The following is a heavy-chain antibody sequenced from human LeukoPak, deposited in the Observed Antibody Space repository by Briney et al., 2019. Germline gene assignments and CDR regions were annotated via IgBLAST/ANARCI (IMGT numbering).Heavy chain of an antibody. Sequence: SETLSLTCTVSGGSISSTSYYWGWIRQPPGKGLEWIGSIYHSGSTYYNPSLKSRVTISVDTSKNQFSLKLSSVTAADTAVYYCARSIAASILGPWNYFVYWGQGTLVTVSS. J-gene: IGHJ4*02. D-gene: IGHD6-6*01. CDR2: IYHSGST. CDR1: GGSISSTSYY. CDR3: ARSIAASILGPWNYFVY. V-gene: IGHV4-39*07.